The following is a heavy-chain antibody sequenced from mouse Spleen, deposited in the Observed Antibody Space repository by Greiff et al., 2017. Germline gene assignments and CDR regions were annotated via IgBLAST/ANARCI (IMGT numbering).Heavy chain of an antibody. CDR2: IDPSDSET. J-gene: IGHJ3*01. CDR1: GYTFTSYW. D-gene: IGHD2-3*01. V-gene: IGHV1-52*01. Sequence: QVQLQQPGAELVRPGSSVKLSCKASGYTFTSYWMQWVKQRPIQGLEWIGNIDPSDSETHYNQKFKDKATLTVDKSSSTAYMQLSSLTSEDSAVYYCARGPDYDGYSLAYWGQGTLVTVSA. CDR3: ARGPDYDGYSLAY.